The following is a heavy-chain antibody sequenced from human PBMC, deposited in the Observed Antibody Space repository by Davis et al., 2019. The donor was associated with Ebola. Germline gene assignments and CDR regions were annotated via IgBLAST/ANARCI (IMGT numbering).Heavy chain of an antibody. Sequence: ASVKVSCKASGYTFTDYYMHWVRQAPGQGLEWMGWINPNSGDTNYAQKFQGRVTMTRGTSISTAYMELSRLRSDDTAVYYCARDRAGTAYMDVWGKGTTVTVSS. CDR3: ARDRAGTAYMDV. V-gene: IGHV1-2*02. CDR2: INPNSGDT. D-gene: IGHD1-7*01. J-gene: IGHJ6*03. CDR1: GYTFTDYY.